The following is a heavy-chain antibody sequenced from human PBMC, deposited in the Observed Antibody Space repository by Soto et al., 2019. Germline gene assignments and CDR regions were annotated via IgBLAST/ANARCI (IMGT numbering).Heavy chain of an antibody. J-gene: IGHJ4*02. CDR2: ISGSGGST. Sequence: HPGGSLRLSCAASGFTFSSYAMSWVRQAPGKGLEWVSAISGSGGSTYYADSVKGRFTISRDNSKNTLYLQMNSLRAEDTAVYYCAKDATSGYSGYDIGPFDYRGQGTLVTVSS. CDR3: AKDATSGYSGYDIGPFDY. V-gene: IGHV3-23*01. CDR1: GFTFSSYA. D-gene: IGHD5-12*01.